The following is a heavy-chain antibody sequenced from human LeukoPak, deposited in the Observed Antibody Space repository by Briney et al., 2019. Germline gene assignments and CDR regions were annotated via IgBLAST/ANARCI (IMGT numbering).Heavy chain of an antibody. CDR2: VSYDGRNK. J-gene: IGHJ6*02. Sequence: GGSLRLSCAASGFTFSSSGMHWVRQAPGKGLEWVAVVSYDGRNKYYADSVKGRFTISRDNSKDTLYMQMNSLRAEDTAVYYCAKDYGYYSSYYYGMDVWGQGTTVTVSS. D-gene: IGHD4-11*01. CDR3: AKDYGYYSSYYYGMDV. CDR1: GFTFSSSG. V-gene: IGHV3-30*18.